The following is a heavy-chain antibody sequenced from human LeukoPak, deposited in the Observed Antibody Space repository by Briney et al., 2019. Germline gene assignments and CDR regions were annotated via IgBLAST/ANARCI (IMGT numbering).Heavy chain of an antibody. Sequence: SETLSLTCTVSGGSISNYYRSWIRQPPGKGLEWIGYIYYSGSTNYNPSLKSRVTISVDTPKKQFSLKLSSVTAADTAVYYCAGGGPGRDYLFDYWGQGTLVTVSS. CDR3: AGGGPGRDYLFDY. D-gene: IGHD2-15*01. V-gene: IGHV4-59*01. CDR1: GGSISNYY. J-gene: IGHJ4*02. CDR2: IYYSGST.